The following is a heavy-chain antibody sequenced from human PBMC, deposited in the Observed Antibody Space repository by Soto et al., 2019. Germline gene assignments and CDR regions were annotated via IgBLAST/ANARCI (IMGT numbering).Heavy chain of an antibody. J-gene: IGHJ4*02. D-gene: IGHD6-19*01. CDR2: INSDGSST. Sequence: GGFLRLSCAASGFTFSSYWMHWVRQAPGKGLVWVSRINSDGSSTSYADSVKGRFTISRDNAKNTLYLQMNSLRAEDTAVYYCARAQYSSGWLWGYYFDYWGQGTLVTVSS. CDR1: GFTFSSYW. V-gene: IGHV3-74*01. CDR3: ARAQYSSGWLWGYYFDY.